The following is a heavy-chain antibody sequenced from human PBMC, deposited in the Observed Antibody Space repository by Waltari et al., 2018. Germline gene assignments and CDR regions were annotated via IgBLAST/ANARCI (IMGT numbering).Heavy chain of an antibody. Sequence: EVQLVESGGGLVQPGESLRLSCSASGFTFSSSWMDWVRQAPGKGREWVANIKPDGSETHYVDSVQGRFTISRDNAQNLLYLQMNSLRAEDAAVYYCSVSLNSWGQGTLVTVSS. CDR2: IKPDGSET. V-gene: IGHV3-7*01. CDR1: GFTFSSSW. J-gene: IGHJ4*02. CDR3: SVSLNS.